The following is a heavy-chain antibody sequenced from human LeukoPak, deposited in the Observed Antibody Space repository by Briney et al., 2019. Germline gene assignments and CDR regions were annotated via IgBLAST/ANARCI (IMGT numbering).Heavy chain of an antibody. V-gene: IGHV4-4*07. Sequence: PSETLSLTCTVPGGSISSYYWSWIRQPAGKGLEWIGRIYTSGSTNYNPSLKSRVTMSVDTSKNQFSLKLSSVTAADMAVYYCARDRDAMADFDYWGQGTLVTVSS. CDR1: GGSISSYY. CDR2: IYTSGST. D-gene: IGHD5-18*01. CDR3: ARDRDAMADFDY. J-gene: IGHJ4*02.